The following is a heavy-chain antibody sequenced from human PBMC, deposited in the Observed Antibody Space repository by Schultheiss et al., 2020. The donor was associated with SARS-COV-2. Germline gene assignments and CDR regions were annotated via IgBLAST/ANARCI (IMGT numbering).Heavy chain of an antibody. D-gene: IGHD6-6*01. CDR2: ISGSGGST. CDR1: GFTFSDYY. V-gene: IGHV3-23*01. Sequence: GGSLRLSCAASGFTFSDYYMSWIRQAPGKGLEWVSVISGSGGSTYYADSVKGRFTISRDNSKNTLYLQMNSLRTEDTALYYCAKDLAARPLYYYGMDVWGQGTTVTVSS. CDR3: AKDLAARPLYYYGMDV. J-gene: IGHJ6*02.